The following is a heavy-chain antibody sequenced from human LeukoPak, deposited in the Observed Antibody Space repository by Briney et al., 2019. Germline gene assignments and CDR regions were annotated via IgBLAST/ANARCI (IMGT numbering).Heavy chain of an antibody. J-gene: IGHJ3*02. Sequence: PSETLSLTCTVSGGSISRYYWSWIRQPPGKGLEWIGYIYYSGSTNYNPSLKSRVTISVDTSKNQFSLKLSSVTAADTAVYYCARALVATIVWDAFDIWGQGTMVTVSS. CDR1: GGSISRYY. D-gene: IGHD5-12*01. CDR2: IYYSGST. V-gene: IGHV4-59*08. CDR3: ARALVATIVWDAFDI.